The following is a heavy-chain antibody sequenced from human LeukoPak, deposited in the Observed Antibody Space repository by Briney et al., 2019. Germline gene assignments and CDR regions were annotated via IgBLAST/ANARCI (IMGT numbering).Heavy chain of an antibody. D-gene: IGHD6-19*01. CDR1: GGSISSGGYY. CDR2: ISYSGST. J-gene: IGHJ4*02. V-gene: IGHV4-61*08. Sequence: NPSQTLSLTCTVSGGSISSGGYYWSWIRQPPGKGLEWIGYISYSGSTNYNPSLKSRVTMSVDTSKNQFSLKLSSVTAADTAVYYCTRHLFPGWYPYWGQGTLVTVSS. CDR3: TRHLFPGWYPY.